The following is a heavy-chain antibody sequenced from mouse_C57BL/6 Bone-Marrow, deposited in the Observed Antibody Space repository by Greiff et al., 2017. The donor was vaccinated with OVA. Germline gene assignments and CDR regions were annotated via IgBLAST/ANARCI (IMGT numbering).Heavy chain of an antibody. D-gene: IGHD1-1*01. CDR1: GFSFNTYA. CDR2: IRSKSNNYAT. V-gene: IGHV10-1*01. CDR3: VRQKEIYYYGRGAFAY. Sequence: EVKLVESGGGLVQPKGSLKLSCAASGFSFNTYAMNWVRQAPGKGLEWVARIRSKSNNYATYYADSVKDRFTISRDDSESMLYLQMNNLKTEDTAMYYCVRQKEIYYYGRGAFAYWGQGTLVTVSA. J-gene: IGHJ3*01.